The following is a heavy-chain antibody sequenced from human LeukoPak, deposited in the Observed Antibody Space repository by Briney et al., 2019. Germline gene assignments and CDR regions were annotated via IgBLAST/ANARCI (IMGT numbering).Heavy chain of an antibody. CDR2: ISGSGGST. CDR1: GFTFSSYA. J-gene: IGHJ3*02. D-gene: IGHD3-9*01. V-gene: IGHV3-23*01. CDR3: AKASRLALGAFDI. Sequence: GGSLRLSCAASGFTFSSYAVSWVRQAPGKGLEWLSAISGSGGSTYYADSVKGRFTISRDNSKNTLYLQMNSLRAEDTAVYYCAKASRLALGAFDIWGQGTMVTVSS.